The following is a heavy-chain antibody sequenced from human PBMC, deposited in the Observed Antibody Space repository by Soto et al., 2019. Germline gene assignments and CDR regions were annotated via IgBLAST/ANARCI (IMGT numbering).Heavy chain of an antibody. Sequence: GGSLRLSCAASGFTVSNNYMSWVRQAPGKGLEWVSVIYSGGSTYYADSVKGRITISRDNSKNTLFLQMNSLRAEDTAVYYCARGIAKYYFDYWGQGTLVTVSS. V-gene: IGHV3-66*01. CDR2: IYSGGST. CDR3: ARGIAKYYFDY. CDR1: GFTVSNNY. J-gene: IGHJ4*02. D-gene: IGHD6-13*01.